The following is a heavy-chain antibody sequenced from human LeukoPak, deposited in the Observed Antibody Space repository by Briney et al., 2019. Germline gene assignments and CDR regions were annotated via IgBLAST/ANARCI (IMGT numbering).Heavy chain of an antibody. Sequence: PSETLSLTCTVSGGSISSYYWSWIRQPQGKGLEWIGYIYYSGSTNYNPSLKSRVTISVDASKNQFSLKLSSVTAADTAVYYCARAGRAYCGGDCYLPNYYYYGMDVWGQGTTVTVSS. D-gene: IGHD2-21*02. V-gene: IGHV4-59*08. CDR3: ARAGRAYCGGDCYLPNYYYYGMDV. CDR2: IYYSGST. J-gene: IGHJ6*02. CDR1: GGSISSYY.